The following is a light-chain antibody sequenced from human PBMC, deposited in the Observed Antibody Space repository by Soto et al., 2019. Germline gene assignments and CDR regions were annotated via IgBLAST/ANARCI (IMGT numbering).Light chain of an antibody. CDR3: AAWNDNLNGPSYV. V-gene: IGLV1-44*01. Sequence: QSALTQPPSASGTPGQKVTISCSGSSSNIGSNAVNWYQQVPGTAPTLLIYSDDQRPSGVPDRFSGSKSGTSASLAISGLQSEDEADYICAAWNDNLNGPSYVFGTGTKVTVL. CDR2: SDD. J-gene: IGLJ1*01. CDR1: SSNIGSNA.